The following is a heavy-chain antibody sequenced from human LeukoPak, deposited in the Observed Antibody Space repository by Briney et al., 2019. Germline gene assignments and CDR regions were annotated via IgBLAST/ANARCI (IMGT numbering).Heavy chain of an antibody. J-gene: IGHJ3*02. CDR1: GGSISSSSYY. CDR3: ARHRMYYYDSSGRGVADAFDT. CDR2: IYYSGST. D-gene: IGHD3-22*01. V-gene: IGHV4-39*01. Sequence: TSETLSLTCTVSGGSISSSSYYWGWIRQPPGKWLEWIGSIYYSGSTYYNPSLKSRVTISVDTSKNQFSLKLSSVTAADTAVYYCARHRMYYYDSSGRGVADAFDTWGQGTMVTVSS.